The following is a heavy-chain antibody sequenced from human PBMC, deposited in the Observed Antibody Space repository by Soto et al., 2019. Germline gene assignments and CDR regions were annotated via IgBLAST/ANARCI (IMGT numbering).Heavy chain of an antibody. V-gene: IGHV1-18*04. Sequence: ASVKGSCKASGYTFTSYGISWVRQAPGQGLEWMGWISAYNGNTNYAQKLQGRVTMTTDTSTSTAYMELRSLRSDDTAVYYCARRGGNTLRHSFDYWGQGTLVTVSS. CDR1: GYTFTSYG. D-gene: IGHD1-26*01. CDR2: ISAYNGNT. CDR3: ARRGGNTLRHSFDY. J-gene: IGHJ4*02.